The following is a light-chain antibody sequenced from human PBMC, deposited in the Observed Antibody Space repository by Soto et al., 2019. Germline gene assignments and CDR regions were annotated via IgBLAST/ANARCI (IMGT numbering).Light chain of an antibody. Sequence: EIVLTQSPGTLSLSPGERATLSCRASQSVTSSFLAWYQQKPGQAPRLLIYGASSRATGIPDRVSGSGSGADFTLTISGLEPEDFAVYYCQQYGSSRWTFGQGTKVEIK. V-gene: IGKV3-20*01. J-gene: IGKJ1*01. CDR3: QQYGSSRWT. CDR1: QSVTSSF. CDR2: GAS.